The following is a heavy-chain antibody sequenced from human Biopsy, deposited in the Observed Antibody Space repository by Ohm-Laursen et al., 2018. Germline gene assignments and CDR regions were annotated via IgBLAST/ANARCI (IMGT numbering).Heavy chain of an antibody. Sequence: GASVTVSCKASGGTFSSFGISWVRQAPGQGLEWMGEINSMFGTTNYAQTFQGRVTITADESTSTAYMEVGSLRSEDTAVYYCAKRGVERGRPLAYWGQGTLVTVSS. CDR2: INSMFGTT. V-gene: IGHV1-69*13. J-gene: IGHJ4*02. CDR3: AKRGVERGRPLAY. CDR1: GGTFSSFG. D-gene: IGHD1-1*01.